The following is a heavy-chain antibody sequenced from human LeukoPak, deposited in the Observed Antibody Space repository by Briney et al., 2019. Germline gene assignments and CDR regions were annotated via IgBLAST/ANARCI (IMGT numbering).Heavy chain of an antibody. CDR2: ISAYNGNT. D-gene: IGHD6-19*01. CDR1: GYTFTSYG. CDR3: ARSQKQWLVLWFDP. J-gene: IGHJ5*02. Sequence: GASVKVSCKASGYTFTSYGISWVRQAPGQGLEWMGWISAYNGNTNYAQKLQGRVTMTTDTSTSTAYMELRSLRSDDTAVYYCARSQKQWLVLWFDPWGQGTLVTVSS. V-gene: IGHV1-18*01.